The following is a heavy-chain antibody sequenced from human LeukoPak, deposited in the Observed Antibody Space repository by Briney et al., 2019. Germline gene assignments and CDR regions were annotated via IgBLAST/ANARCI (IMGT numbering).Heavy chain of an antibody. V-gene: IGHV4-31*03. Sequence: PSETLSLTCTVSGGSISSGDYYWSWIRQHPGKGLEWIGYINYSGNTYYNPSLKSRVTISVDTSKNQFSLKLSSVTAADTAVYYCARNELISSNYYYYGMDVWGQGTTVTVSS. CDR1: GGSISSGDYY. CDR2: INYSGNT. J-gene: IGHJ6*02. CDR3: ARNELISSNYYYYGMDV.